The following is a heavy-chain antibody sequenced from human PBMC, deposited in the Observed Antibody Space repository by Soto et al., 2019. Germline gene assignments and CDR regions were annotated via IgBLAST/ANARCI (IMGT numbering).Heavy chain of an antibody. J-gene: IGHJ4*02. V-gene: IGHV3-23*01. CDR2: FRSGGDDGTT. CDR3: AKKVNSGPGSQYFDY. Sequence: WGSRRLSCSASGFTFMIYSMSWVRQAPGRGLEWVSGFRSGGDDGTTYYADSVKGRFTISRDNSKNTLFLQMNSLRAEDTAIYYCAKKVNSGPGSQYFDYWGQGNLVTVSS. CDR1: GFTFMIYS. D-gene: IGHD3-10*01.